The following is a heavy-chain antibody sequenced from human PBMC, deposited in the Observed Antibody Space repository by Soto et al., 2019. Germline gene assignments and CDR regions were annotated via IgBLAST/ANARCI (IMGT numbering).Heavy chain of an antibody. V-gene: IGHV3-30-3*01. CDR1: DFSFSSYA. CDR2: ISFDGNII. CDR3: ARTFDTITYYFDY. J-gene: IGHJ4*02. D-gene: IGHD3-9*01. Sequence: PGGSLRLSCAASDFSFSSYAMHWIRQAPGKGLEWLAVISFDGNIIQYADSVKGRFIISRDNSKNTLYLQMNSLRGDDTAVYYCARTFDTITYYFDYWGQGTLVTVS.